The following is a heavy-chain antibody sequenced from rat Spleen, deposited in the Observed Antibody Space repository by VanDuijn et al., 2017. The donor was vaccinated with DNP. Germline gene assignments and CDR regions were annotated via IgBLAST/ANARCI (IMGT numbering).Heavy chain of an antibody. CDR3: TDYYSSYEGFDY. D-gene: IGHD1-2*01. J-gene: IGHJ2*01. V-gene: IGHV5-27*01. Sequence: EVQLVESGGGLVQPGRSLKLSCAASGFTFSNYGMAWVRQAPKKGLEWVATISTSGGSTYYRDSVKGRFTISRDNAKSTLYLQMDSLRSEDTATYYCTDYYSSYEGFDYWGQGVMVTVSS. CDR2: ISTSGGST. CDR1: GFTFSNYG.